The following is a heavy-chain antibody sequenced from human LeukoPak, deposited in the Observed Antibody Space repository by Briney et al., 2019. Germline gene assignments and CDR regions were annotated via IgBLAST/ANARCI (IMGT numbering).Heavy chain of an antibody. CDR2: ISDSGGST. D-gene: IGHD3-10*01. J-gene: IGHJ6*03. CDR1: GFTFSSSG. CDR3: AKVGGSGSSNYYYYYYMDV. V-gene: IGHV3-23*01. Sequence: GGSLRLSCAASGFTFSSSGISWVRQAPGKGLEWGSGISDSGGSTYYADSAKGRFTISRDNSKNTLYLQMNSLRAEDTAVYYCAKVGGSGSSNYYYYYYMDVWGKGTTVTISS.